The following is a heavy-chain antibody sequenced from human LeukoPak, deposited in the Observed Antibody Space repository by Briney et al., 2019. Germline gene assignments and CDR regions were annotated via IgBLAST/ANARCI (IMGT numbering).Heavy chain of an antibody. J-gene: IGHJ4*02. Sequence: GGSLRLSCAASGFTFSSYGMSWVRQAPGKGLEWVANIKQDGSEKYYVDSVKGRFTISRDNAKNSLYLQMNSLRAEDTAVYYCASVYAYVWGSYNDYWGQGTLVTVSS. CDR3: ASVYAYVWGSYNDY. V-gene: IGHV3-7*01. CDR2: IKQDGSEK. D-gene: IGHD3-16*01. CDR1: GFTFSSYG.